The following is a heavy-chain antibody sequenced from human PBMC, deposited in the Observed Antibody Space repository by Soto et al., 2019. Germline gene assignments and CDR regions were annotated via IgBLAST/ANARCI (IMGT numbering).Heavy chain of an antibody. V-gene: IGHV1-3*01. CDR2: INAGNGNT. Sequence: ASVKVSCKASGYTFTSYAMHWVRQAPGQRLEWMGWINAGNGNTKYSQKFQGRVTITRDTSASTAYMELSSLRSEDTAVYYCARGRRYFDWPIDYWGQGTLVTVS. D-gene: IGHD3-9*01. CDR3: ARGRRYFDWPIDY. CDR1: GYTFTSYA. J-gene: IGHJ4*02.